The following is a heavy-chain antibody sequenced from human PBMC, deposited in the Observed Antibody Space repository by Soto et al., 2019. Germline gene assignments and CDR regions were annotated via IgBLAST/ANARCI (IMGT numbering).Heavy chain of an antibody. CDR2: IYYSGST. CDR1: GGSISSSSYY. V-gene: IGHV4-39*01. D-gene: IGHD2-2*03. CDR3: ARPVLDIVVVPAAMEGWFDP. Sequence: SETLSLTCTVSGGSISSSSYYWGWIRQPPGKGLEWIGRIYYSGSTYYNPSLKSRVTISVDTSKNQFSLKLSSVTAADTAVYYCARPVLDIVVVPAAMEGWFDPWGQGTLVTVSS. J-gene: IGHJ5*02.